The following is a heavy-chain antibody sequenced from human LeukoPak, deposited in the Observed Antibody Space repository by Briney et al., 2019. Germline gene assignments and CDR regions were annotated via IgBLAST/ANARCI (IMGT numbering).Heavy chain of an antibody. Sequence: SETLSLTCTVSGGSISSYYWSWIRQPPGKGLEWIGYIYYSGSTNYNPSLKSRVTISVDTSKNQFSLKLSSVTAADTAVYYCARDSEHSYGRYFAYWGQGILVSVSS. CDR1: GGSISSYY. CDR2: IYYSGST. V-gene: IGHV4-59*01. J-gene: IGHJ4*02. CDR3: ARDSEHSYGRYFAY. D-gene: IGHD5-18*01.